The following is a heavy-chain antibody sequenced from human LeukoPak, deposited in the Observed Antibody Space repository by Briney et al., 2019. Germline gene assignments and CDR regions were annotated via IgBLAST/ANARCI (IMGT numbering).Heavy chain of an antibody. CDR3: ARQRYYDFWSGYINAFDI. CDR2: IYHSGST. J-gene: IGHJ3*02. V-gene: IGHV4-38-2*01. CDR1: GYSISSGYY. Sequence: SETLSLTCAVSGYSISSGYYWGWIRQPPGKGLEWIGSIYHSGSTYYNPPLKSRVTISVDTSKNQFSLKLSSVTAADTAVYYCARQRYYDFWSGYINAFDIWGQGTMVTVSS. D-gene: IGHD3-3*01.